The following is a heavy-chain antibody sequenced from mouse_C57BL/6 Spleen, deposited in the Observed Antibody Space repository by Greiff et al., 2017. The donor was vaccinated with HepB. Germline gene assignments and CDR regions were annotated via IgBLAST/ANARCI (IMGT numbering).Heavy chain of an antibody. Sequence: QVQLQQPGAELVKPGASVKLSCKASGYTFTSYWMHWVKQRPGQGLEWIGMIHPNSGSTNYNEKFKSKATLTVDKSSSTAYMQLSSLTSEDSAVYYCAREVVYDYDERNLNYWGQGTTLTVSS. CDR1: GYTFTSYW. D-gene: IGHD2-4*01. CDR2: IHPNSGST. CDR3: AREVVYDYDERNLNY. V-gene: IGHV1-64*01. J-gene: IGHJ2*01.